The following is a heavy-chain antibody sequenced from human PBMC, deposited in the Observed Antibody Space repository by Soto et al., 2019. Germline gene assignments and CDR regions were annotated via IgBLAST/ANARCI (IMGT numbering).Heavy chain of an antibody. J-gene: IGHJ5*02. Sequence: GGSLRLSCAASGFTFSDYYMSWIRQAPGKGLEWVSYISSSGSTIYYADSVKGRFTISRDNAKNSLYLQMNSLRAEDTAVYYCARDKGYCSRTSCSNRFDPWGQVTLVTVST. CDR1: GFTFSDYY. D-gene: IGHD2-2*01. V-gene: IGHV3-11*01. CDR3: ARDKGYCSRTSCSNRFDP. CDR2: ISSSGSTI.